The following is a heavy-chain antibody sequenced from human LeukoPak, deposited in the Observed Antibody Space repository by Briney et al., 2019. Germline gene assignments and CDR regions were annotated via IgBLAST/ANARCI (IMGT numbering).Heavy chain of an antibody. CDR1: GFTVSSNY. CDR3: AKDGHKKRLVGTTTRGHFDY. CDR2: IYSGGST. Sequence: GGSLRLSCAASGFTVSSNYMSWVRQAPGKGLEWDSVIYSGGSTYYADSVKGRFTISRDNSKNTLYLQMTSLRAEDTAVYYCAKDGHKKRLVGTTTRGHFDYWGQGTLVTVSS. V-gene: IGHV3-66*01. J-gene: IGHJ4*02. D-gene: IGHD1-26*01.